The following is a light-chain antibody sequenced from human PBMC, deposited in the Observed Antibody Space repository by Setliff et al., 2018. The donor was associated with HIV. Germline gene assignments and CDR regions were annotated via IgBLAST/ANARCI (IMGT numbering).Light chain of an antibody. CDR3: CSYAGDVNYVL. CDR1: SDDVGKYNL. V-gene: IGLV2-23*02. Sequence: QSALAQPASVSGSPGQSITISCTGSSDDVGKYNLVSWYQQHPGKAPKLIIFEVVQRPSGVSNRFSGSKSGDTASLTISGLQAEDEADYFCCSYAGDVNYVLVGGGTKVTVL. J-gene: IGLJ2*01. CDR2: EVV.